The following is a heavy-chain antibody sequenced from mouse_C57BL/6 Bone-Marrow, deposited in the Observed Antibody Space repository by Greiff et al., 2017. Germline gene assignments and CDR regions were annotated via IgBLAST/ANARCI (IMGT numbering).Heavy chain of an antibody. D-gene: IGHD1-1*01. V-gene: IGHV1-62-2*01. CDR2: FYPGSGSI. CDR1: GYTFTEYT. J-gene: IGHJ2*01. Sequence: QVQLKESGAELVKPGASVKLSCKASGYTFTEYTIHWVKQRSGQGLEWIGWFYPGSGSIKYNEKFKDKATLTADKSSSTVYMELSRLTSEDSAVYFCARHEVYYGTPYYFDYWGQGTTLTVSS. CDR3: ARHEVYYGTPYYFDY.